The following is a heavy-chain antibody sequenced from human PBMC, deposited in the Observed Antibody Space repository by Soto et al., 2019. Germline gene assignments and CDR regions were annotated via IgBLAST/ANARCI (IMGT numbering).Heavy chain of an antibody. Sequence: EVDLVESGGGLVQPGGSLRLSCSASGFNLKDYGMHWVRQAPGKGLEQVAASTYVGGTPYYVESVKGRFTVSRDNSKNTLYLQMGSQRPEDTAIYFCVKDYSHGRFPDYWGQGTLVTVSS. V-gene: IGHV3-64D*06. D-gene: IGHD1-26*01. J-gene: IGHJ4*02. CDR1: GFNLKDYG. CDR3: VKDYSHGRFPDY. CDR2: STYVGGTP.